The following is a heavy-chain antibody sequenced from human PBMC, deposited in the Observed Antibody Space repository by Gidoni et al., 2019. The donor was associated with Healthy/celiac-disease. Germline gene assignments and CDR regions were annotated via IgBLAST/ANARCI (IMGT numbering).Heavy chain of an antibody. CDR3: ARVGIVATIAHDY. CDR2: IIPIFGTA. CDR1: GGTFSSYA. J-gene: IGHJ4*02. D-gene: IGHD5-12*01. V-gene: IGHV1-69*01. Sequence: HVQLVQSGAAVKQSGSSVKVSCKASGGTFSSYAISWVRQAPGQGLEWMGGIIPIFGTANYAQKFQGRVTITADESTSTAYMELSSLRSEDTAVYYCARVGIVATIAHDYWGQGTLVTVSS.